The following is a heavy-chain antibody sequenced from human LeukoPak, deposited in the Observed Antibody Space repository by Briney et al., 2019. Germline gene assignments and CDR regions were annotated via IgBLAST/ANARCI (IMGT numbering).Heavy chain of an antibody. Sequence: PGGSLRLSCAASGFTFGSYDLSWVRQAPGKGLECVAAISRGVGSTYYADSVKGRFTISRDNSKNTLYLQMNNLRADDTAVYYCAKSPPYGGYGIPCYWGQGTLVTVSS. CDR3: AKSPPYGGYGIPCY. CDR2: ISRGVGST. J-gene: IGHJ4*02. D-gene: IGHD5-12*01. CDR1: GFTFGSYD. V-gene: IGHV3-23*01.